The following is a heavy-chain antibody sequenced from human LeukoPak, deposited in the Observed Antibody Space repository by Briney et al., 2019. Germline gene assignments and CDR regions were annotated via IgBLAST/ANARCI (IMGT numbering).Heavy chain of an antibody. Sequence: GGSLRLPCAASGFTFSSYAMSWVRQAPGKGLECVSAISGSGSSTYYADSVKGRFTISRDNSKNTLYLQMNSLRAEDTAVYYCAKSKAAAGRLNWFDPWGQGTLVTVSS. V-gene: IGHV3-23*01. J-gene: IGHJ5*02. CDR1: GFTFSSYA. CDR3: AKSKAAAGRLNWFDP. D-gene: IGHD6-13*01. CDR2: ISGSGSST.